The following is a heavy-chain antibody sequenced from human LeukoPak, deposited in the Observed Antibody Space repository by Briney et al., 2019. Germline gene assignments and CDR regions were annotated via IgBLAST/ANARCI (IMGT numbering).Heavy chain of an antibody. J-gene: IGHJ6*03. CDR1: GGSFSGYY. Sequence: PSETLSLTCAVYGGSFSGYYWSWIRQPPGKGLEWIGEINHSGSTNYNPSLKSRVTISVDTSKNQFSLKLSSVTAADTAVYYCARGGGYCSSTSCYGSYYYMDVWGKGTTVTVSS. CDR2: INHSGST. CDR3: ARGGGYCSSTSCYGSYYYMDV. V-gene: IGHV4-34*01. D-gene: IGHD2-2*01.